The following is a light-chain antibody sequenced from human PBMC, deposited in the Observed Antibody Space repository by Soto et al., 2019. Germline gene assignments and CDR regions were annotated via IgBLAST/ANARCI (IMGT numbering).Light chain of an antibody. CDR1: SGRIGSCNL. V-gene: IGLV2-23*01. CDR3: CSYAGSSPLYV. Sequence: HSVQTQPASVSGAPGQSISISWPSISGRIGSCNLVSWYQHHSGKAPKLIIYEGNKRPSGVSNRFSGSKSGKTAALAISGLQAEDEGTYYCCSYAGSSPLYVFGTGTKVTVL. J-gene: IGLJ1*01. CDR2: EGN.